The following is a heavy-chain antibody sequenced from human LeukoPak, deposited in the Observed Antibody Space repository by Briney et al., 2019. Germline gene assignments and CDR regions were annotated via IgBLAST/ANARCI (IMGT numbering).Heavy chain of an antibody. D-gene: IGHD6-13*01. Sequence: PSETLSLTCTVSGASISSYYWSWIRQPPGKGLEWSGYIFYSGSTNYNPSLKSRVTISVDTSKTQFSLKLSSMTAADTAVYYCASGPYPAAGTDHQFDYWGQGTLVTVSS. CDR3: ASGPYPAAGTDHQFDY. J-gene: IGHJ4*02. CDR1: GASISSYY. V-gene: IGHV4-59*01. CDR2: IFYSGST.